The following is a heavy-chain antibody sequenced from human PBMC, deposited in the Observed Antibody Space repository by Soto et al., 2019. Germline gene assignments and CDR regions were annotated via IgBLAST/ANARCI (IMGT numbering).Heavy chain of an antibody. CDR2: IYHSGST. Sequence: SETLSLTCAVSGGSISSGGYSWSWIRQPPGKGLEWIGYIYHSGSTYYNPSLKSRVTISVDRSKNQFSLKLSSVTAADTAVYYCARVAYYYDSSGYYEAPFDYWGQGTLVTVSS. V-gene: IGHV4-30-2*01. CDR1: GGSISSGGYS. CDR3: ARVAYYYDSSGYYEAPFDY. D-gene: IGHD3-22*01. J-gene: IGHJ4*02.